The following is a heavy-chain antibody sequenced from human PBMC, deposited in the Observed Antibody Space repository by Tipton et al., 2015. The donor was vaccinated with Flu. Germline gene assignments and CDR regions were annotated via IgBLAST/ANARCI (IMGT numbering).Heavy chain of an antibody. CDR1: GLTVRSIY. Sequence: QLVQSGGGLIQPGGSLRLSCAVSGLTVRSIYINWVRQAPGKGLEWVSVIYRGDSGDATHYADSVKGRFTISGDNSKNFYLQMNNLRVDDTAVYYCARATFASGNFDYWGQGTLVTVSS. D-gene: IGHD3-10*01. V-gene: IGHV3-53*01. J-gene: IGHJ4*02. CDR3: ARATFASGNFDY. CDR2: IYRGDSGDAT.